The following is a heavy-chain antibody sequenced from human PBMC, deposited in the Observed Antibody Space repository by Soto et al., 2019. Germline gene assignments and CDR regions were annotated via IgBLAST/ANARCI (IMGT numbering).Heavy chain of an antibody. CDR3: ARGRVAYLQSDY. V-gene: IGHV3-48*02. CDR1: GFIFSTYS. CDR2: ISSSSSTM. J-gene: IGHJ4*02. D-gene: IGHD3-16*01. Sequence: PGGSLRLSCAASGFIFSTYSMNWVLQGPWKGLEWVSYISSSSSTMYYADSVKGRFTISRDNAKDSLYLQMNSLRDEDTAVYYCARGRVAYLQSDYWGQGTLVTVSS.